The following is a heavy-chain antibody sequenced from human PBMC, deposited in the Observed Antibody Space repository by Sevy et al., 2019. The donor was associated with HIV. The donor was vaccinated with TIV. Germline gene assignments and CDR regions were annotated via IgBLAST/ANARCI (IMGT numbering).Heavy chain of an antibody. J-gene: IGHJ4*02. D-gene: IGHD3-22*01. V-gene: IGHV3-49*03. CDR2: IRRKDNGGET. CDR1: GFTFGDYA. CDR3: TRGYYYDSSGYSDY. Sequence: GGSLRLSCTGSGFTFGDYAMSWFRQAPGMGLEWVGFIRRKDNGGETEYAASVKGRFTISSDDSKSIADLQMNSVKTEDTAVYYCTRGYYYDSSGYSDYWGQGTLVTVSS.